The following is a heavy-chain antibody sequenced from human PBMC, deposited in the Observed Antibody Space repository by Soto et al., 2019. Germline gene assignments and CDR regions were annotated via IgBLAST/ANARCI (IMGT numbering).Heavy chain of an antibody. D-gene: IGHD6-13*01. CDR2: IYSGGST. CDR1: GFTVSSNY. Sequence: EVQLVETGGGLIQPGGSLRLSCAASGFTVSSNYMSWVRQAPGKGLEWVSIIYSGGSTYYADSVKGRFTISRDNSKNTLYLQMNSLRAEDTAVYSWARLAEAGNCFDYWGQGTLVTVSS. CDR3: ARLAEAGNCFDY. V-gene: IGHV3-53*02. J-gene: IGHJ4*02.